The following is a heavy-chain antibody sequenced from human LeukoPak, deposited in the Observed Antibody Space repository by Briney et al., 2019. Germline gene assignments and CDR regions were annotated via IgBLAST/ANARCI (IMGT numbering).Heavy chain of an antibody. Sequence: GGSLRLSCAASGFTFRSYGMHWVRQAPSKGLEWVAFIRYDGSNKYYADSVKGRFTISRDNSKNTLYLQMNSLRAEDTAVYYCAKDGLYYYDSSGYYDYWGQGTLVTVSS. CDR1: GFTFRSYG. V-gene: IGHV3-30*02. J-gene: IGHJ4*02. D-gene: IGHD3-22*01. CDR3: AKDGLYYYDSSGYYDY. CDR2: IRYDGSNK.